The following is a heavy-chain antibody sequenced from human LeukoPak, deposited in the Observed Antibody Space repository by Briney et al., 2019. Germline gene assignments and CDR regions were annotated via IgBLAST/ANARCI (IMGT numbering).Heavy chain of an antibody. J-gene: IGHJ6*03. CDR1: GFTFDDYA. CDR2: ISWTSGSI. V-gene: IGHV3-9*01. D-gene: IGHD3-10*01. CDR3: AKGYKGLLWFGEGMDV. Sequence: GGSLRLSCAASGFTFDDYAMHWVRQAPGKGLEWVSGISWTSGSIGYADSVKGRFTISRDNAKNSLYLQMNSLRAEDTTLYYCAKGYKGLLWFGEGMDVWGKGTTVTVSS.